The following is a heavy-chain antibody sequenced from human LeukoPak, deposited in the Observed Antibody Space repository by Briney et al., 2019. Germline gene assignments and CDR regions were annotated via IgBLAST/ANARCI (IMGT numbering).Heavy chain of an antibody. Sequence: PGGSLRLPCAASEFTFSNYAMSWVRQAPGKGLEWVSTIGGGGESTYYADSVKGRFTISRDNSKNTVYLQMNSLRAEDTAVYYCAKVLSGSQDYWGQGTLVTVFS. CDR2: IGGGGEST. CDR1: EFTFSNYA. CDR3: AKVLSGSQDY. D-gene: IGHD1-26*01. J-gene: IGHJ4*02. V-gene: IGHV3-23*01.